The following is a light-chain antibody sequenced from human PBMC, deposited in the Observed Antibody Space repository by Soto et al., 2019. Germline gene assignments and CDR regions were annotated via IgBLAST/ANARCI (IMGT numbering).Light chain of an antibody. CDR2: VGTGGIVG. Sequence: QPVLTQPPSASASLGASVTLTCTLSSGSSNYKVDWYQQRPGKGPRFVMRVGTGGIVGSKGDGIPDRFSVLGSGLNRYLTINNIQEEDESDYDCGADHGGGSNFVYVFGTGTKVTVL. V-gene: IGLV9-49*01. J-gene: IGLJ1*01. CDR1: SGSSNYK. CDR3: GADHGGGSNFVYV.